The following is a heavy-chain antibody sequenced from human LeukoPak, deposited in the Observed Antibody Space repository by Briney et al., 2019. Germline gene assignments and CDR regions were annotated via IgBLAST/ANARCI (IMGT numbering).Heavy chain of an antibody. J-gene: IGHJ6*03. CDR1: GFTFSTYA. CDR2: IAGSGGNT. V-gene: IGHV3-23*01. Sequence: GGSLRLSCAASGFTFSTYAMSWVRQAPGKGLEWVSGIAGSGGNTYYADSVKGRFTISRDNSKNTLYLQMNSLRAEDTAVYYCAKGKIFGVVIIGYMDVWGKGTTVTVSS. CDR3: AKGKIFGVVIIGYMDV. D-gene: IGHD3-3*01.